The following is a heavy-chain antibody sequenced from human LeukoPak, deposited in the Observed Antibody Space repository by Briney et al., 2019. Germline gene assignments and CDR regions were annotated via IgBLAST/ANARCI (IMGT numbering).Heavy chain of an antibody. CDR3: AKDHPPYQLLYRELDY. D-gene: IGHD2-2*02. V-gene: IGHV3-30*02. J-gene: IGHJ4*02. CDR2: IRYDGSNK. CDR1: GFTFSSYG. Sequence: GGSLRLSCAASGFTFSSYGMHWVLQAPGKGLEWVAFIRYDGSNKYYADSVKGRFTISRDNSKNTLYLQMNSLRAEDTAVYYCAKDHPPYQLLYRELDYWGQGTLVTVSS.